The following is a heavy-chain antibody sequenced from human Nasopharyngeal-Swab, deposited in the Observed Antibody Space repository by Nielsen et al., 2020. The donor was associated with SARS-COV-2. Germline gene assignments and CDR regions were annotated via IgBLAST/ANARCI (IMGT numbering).Heavy chain of an antibody. CDR1: GFTFSSYS. V-gene: IGHV3-21*01. J-gene: IGHJ6*02. CDR3: ARDAGRMMGPAMDV. D-gene: IGHD2-15*01. Sequence: GGSLRLSCVVSGFTFSSYSMNWVRQAPGKGLEWVSSISSSSSYIYYADSVKGRFTISRDNAKNSLYLQMNSLRAEDTAVYYCARDAGRMMGPAMDVWGQGTTVTVSS. CDR2: ISSSSSYI.